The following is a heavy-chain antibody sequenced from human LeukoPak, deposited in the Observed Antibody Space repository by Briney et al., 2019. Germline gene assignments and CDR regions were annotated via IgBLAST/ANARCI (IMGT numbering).Heavy chain of an antibody. J-gene: IGHJ5*02. V-gene: IGHV1-2*02. CDR1: GYTFTGYY. D-gene: IGHD5-24*01. CDR3: AKEQMATAFDP. Sequence: ASVKVSCKASGYTFTGYYMHWLRQAPGQGLERMGWINPNSGGTKYAQKFQGRVTMTRDTSISTAYMELSRLRSDDTAVYYCAKEQMATAFDPWGQGTLVTVSS. CDR2: INPNSGGT.